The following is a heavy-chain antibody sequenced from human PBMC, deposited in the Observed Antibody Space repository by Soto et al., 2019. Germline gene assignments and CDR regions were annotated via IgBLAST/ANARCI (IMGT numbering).Heavy chain of an antibody. CDR2: INSDGSST. V-gene: IGHV3-74*01. CDR1: GFTFSNNW. D-gene: IGHD6-13*01. CDR3: ARGLEESSSSWYDY. J-gene: IGHJ4*02. Sequence: GGSLRLSCAASGFTFSNNWMHWVRQGPGKGLVWVSRINSDGSSTNYADSVKGRFTISRDNAKNTLYLQMNSLRAEDTAVYYYARGLEESSSSWYDYWGQGTLVTVPS.